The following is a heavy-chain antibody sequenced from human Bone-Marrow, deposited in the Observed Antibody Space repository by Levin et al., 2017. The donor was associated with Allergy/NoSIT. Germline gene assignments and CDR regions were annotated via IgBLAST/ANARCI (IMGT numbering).Heavy chain of an antibody. CDR3: AGDPLEGSGSYYKVGWFDP. CDR2: VSYDGSNK. J-gene: IGHJ5*02. Sequence: KGLEWVAVVSYDGSNKFYADSVKGRFTISRDNSKNMVYLQMNSLRTEDTAVYFCAGDPLEGSGSYYKVGWFDPWGQGTLVTVSS. V-gene: IGHV3-30-3*01. D-gene: IGHD3-10*01.